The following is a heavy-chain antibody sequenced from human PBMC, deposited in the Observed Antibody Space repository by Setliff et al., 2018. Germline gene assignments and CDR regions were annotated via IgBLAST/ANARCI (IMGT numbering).Heavy chain of an antibody. Sequence: SCVVSGFSFSRHWMSWVRQAPGKGLEWVADIKQDGSTKYYLDSEKGRFTISRDNAKRSLYLQMNGLRADDTGVYYCVRDDADNYDAFDNWGQGTLVTVSS. D-gene: IGHD3-22*01. J-gene: IGHJ3*02. CDR3: VRDDADNYDAFDN. V-gene: IGHV3-7*01. CDR2: IKQDGSTK. CDR1: GFSFSRHW.